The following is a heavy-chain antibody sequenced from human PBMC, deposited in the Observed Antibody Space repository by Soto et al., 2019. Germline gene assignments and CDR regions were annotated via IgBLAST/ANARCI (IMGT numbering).Heavy chain of an antibody. Sequence: ASVKVSCKASGYTFTSYGISWVRQAPGQGLEWMGWISAYNGNTNYAQKLQGRVTMTTDTSTSTAYMELRSLRSDDTAVYYCARDPYYYDSSGYYSFDYWGPGTLVTVSS. J-gene: IGHJ4*02. D-gene: IGHD3-22*01. CDR1: GYTFTSYG. CDR2: ISAYNGNT. CDR3: ARDPYYYDSSGYYSFDY. V-gene: IGHV1-18*01.